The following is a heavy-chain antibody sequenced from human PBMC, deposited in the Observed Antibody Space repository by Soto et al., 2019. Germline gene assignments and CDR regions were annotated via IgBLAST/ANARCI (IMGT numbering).Heavy chain of an antibody. D-gene: IGHD3-3*01. CDR1: GASISSYY. V-gene: IGHV4-59*01. CDR2: IYYGGST. J-gene: IGHJ5*02. CDR3: AREIRPTYYDFWSGYYNPRWFEP. Sequence: PSETLSLTCTVSGASISSYYWTWIRQPPGKELEWIGYIYYGGSTNYNPSLKSRVTISVDTSKNQFSLKLSSVTAADTAVYYCAREIRPTYYDFWSGYYNPRWFEPWGQGTLVTVSS.